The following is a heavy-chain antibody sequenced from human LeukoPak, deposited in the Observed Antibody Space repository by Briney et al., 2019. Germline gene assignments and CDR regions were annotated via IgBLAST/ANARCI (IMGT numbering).Heavy chain of an antibody. D-gene: IGHD3-22*01. CDR1: GYTLTELS. V-gene: IGHV1-24*01. Sequence: ASVKVSCKVSGYTLTELSMHWVRQAPGKGLEWMGGFDPEDGETIYAQKFQGRVTMTEDTSTDTAYMELSSLRSEDTAVYYCATAAAEYYYDSSGESNWFDPWGQGTLVTVSS. J-gene: IGHJ5*02. CDR2: FDPEDGET. CDR3: ATAAAEYYYDSSGESNWFDP.